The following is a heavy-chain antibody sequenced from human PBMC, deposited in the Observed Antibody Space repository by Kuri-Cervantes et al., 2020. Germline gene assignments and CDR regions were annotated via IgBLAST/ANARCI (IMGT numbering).Heavy chain of an antibody. V-gene: IGHV3-23*01. CDR2: ISGSGGST. D-gene: IGHD6-6*01. J-gene: IGHJ6*02. Sequence: GGSLRLSCAASGFTFSSYAMSWVRQAPGKGLEWVSAISGSGGSTYYADSVKGRFTISRDNSKNTLYLQMNSLRSEDTALYYCAKDLSSIAARRGMYYGMDVWGQGTTVTVSS. CDR3: AKDLSSIAARRGMYYGMDV. CDR1: GFTFSSYA.